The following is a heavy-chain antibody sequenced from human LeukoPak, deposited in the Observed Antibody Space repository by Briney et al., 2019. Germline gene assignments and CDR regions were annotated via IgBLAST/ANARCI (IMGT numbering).Heavy chain of an antibody. CDR3: ARDTPSSSAFFH. CDR2: IYSDRST. J-gene: IGHJ4*02. V-gene: IGHV3-53*01. D-gene: IGHD6-13*01. Sequence: GGSPRLSCAASGFTVSSNYMSWVRQAPGKGLEWVSIIYSDRSTYYADSVKGRFTISRDNSKNTLYLQMNSLRAEDTAMYYCARDTPSSSAFFHWDQGTLVTVSS. CDR1: GFTVSSNY.